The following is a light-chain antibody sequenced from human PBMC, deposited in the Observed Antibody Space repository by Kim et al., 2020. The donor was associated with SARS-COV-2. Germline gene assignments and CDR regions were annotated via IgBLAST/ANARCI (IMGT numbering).Light chain of an antibody. CDR3: SAWDRSLSAWV. V-gene: IGLV10-54*01. J-gene: IGLJ3*02. CDR2: RNN. CDR1: SNNVGNKG. Sequence: LTQPPSVSKGLRQTATLTCTGNSNNVGNKGAAWLQQHQGHPPKLLSYRNNNRPSGISERLSASRSGNTASLTITGLQPGDEADYYCSAWDRSLSAWVFGGGTHLAVL.